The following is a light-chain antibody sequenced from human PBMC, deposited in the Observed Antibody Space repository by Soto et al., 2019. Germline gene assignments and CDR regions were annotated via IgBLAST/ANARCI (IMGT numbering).Light chain of an antibody. CDR3: CSYAGSSTLV. V-gene: IGLV2-23*01. Sequence: QSVLTHPASVSGSPGQSITISCTGTSSDVGSYKFVSWYQQHPVKAAKLMIYEGSKRPSGVSNRFSGSKSGNTASLTISGLQAEDEADYYCCSYAGSSTLVFGGGTKVTVL. CDR1: SSDVGSYKF. J-gene: IGLJ2*01. CDR2: EGS.